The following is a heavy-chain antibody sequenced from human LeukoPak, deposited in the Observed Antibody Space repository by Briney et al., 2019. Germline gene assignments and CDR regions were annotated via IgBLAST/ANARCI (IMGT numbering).Heavy chain of an antibody. CDR2: ISAYNGNT. V-gene: IGHV1-18*01. D-gene: IGHD4-17*01. CDR3: ASQTRIYGDYLIDY. CDR1: GYTFTSYG. Sequence: ASVKVSCKASGYTFTSYGISWVRQAPGQGLEWMGWISAYNGNTNYAQKLQGRVTMTTDTSTSTAYMELRSLRSDDTAAYYCASQTRIYGDYLIDYWGQGTLVTVSS. J-gene: IGHJ4*02.